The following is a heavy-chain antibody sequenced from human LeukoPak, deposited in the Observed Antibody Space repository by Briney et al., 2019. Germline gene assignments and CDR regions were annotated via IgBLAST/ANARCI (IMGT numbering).Heavy chain of an antibody. D-gene: IGHD3-22*01. CDR3: ERARYDTSDHYADDAFDI. CDR2: INPNTGGT. Sequence: GASVKVSCKASGYTFTDNYIHWVRQAPGQGLEWMGWINPNTGGTNYAQKFQGRVTMTRDTSFSTASMEMSRLRSDDTAVYFCERARYDTSDHYADDAFDIWGQGTMVTVST. CDR1: GYTFTDNY. J-gene: IGHJ3*02. V-gene: IGHV1-2*02.